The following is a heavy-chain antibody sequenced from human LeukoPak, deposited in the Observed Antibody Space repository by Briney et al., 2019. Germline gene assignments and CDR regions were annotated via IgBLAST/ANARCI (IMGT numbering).Heavy chain of an antibody. CDR2: ISWDGSST. J-gene: IGHJ4*02. V-gene: IGHV3-43*01. D-gene: IGHD3/OR15-3a*01. CDR1: GFTFDDYT. CDR3: AKGSEDWLLDFDY. Sequence: GGSLRLSCAASGFTFDDYTMHCVRQAPGEGLEWVSLISWDGSSTYYADSVNGRFTISRDNIKNSLYLQMNSLRTEDTALYYCAKGSEDWLLDFDYWGPGALVTV.